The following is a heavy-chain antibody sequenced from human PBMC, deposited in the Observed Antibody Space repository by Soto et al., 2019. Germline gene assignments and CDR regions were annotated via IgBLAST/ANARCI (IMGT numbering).Heavy chain of an antibody. CDR1: GFTFSSYW. Sequence: EVHLEESGGGLVQPGGSLRLSCAASGFTFSSYWMHWVRQAPGEGLVWVSLINRDGSDRKYADPVKGRFTISRDDAQSTVYLQMASLRAEDTAVYYCARDEEANPWYVLDYWGLGTLVTVSS. J-gene: IGHJ4*02. CDR2: INRDGSDR. D-gene: IGHD3-10*02. CDR3: ARDEEANPWYVLDY. V-gene: IGHV3-74*01.